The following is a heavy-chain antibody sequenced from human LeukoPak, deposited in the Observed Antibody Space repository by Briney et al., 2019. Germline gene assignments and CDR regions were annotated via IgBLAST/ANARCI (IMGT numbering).Heavy chain of an antibody. Sequence: SETLSLTCTVSGGSLSTYYWSWIRQPPGEGLEWIGYIHYSGTANYNPSLKSRVTISLDTSKNQFSLKLSSVTAADTAVYYCARGVVWSYVYWGQGTLVTVSS. V-gene: IGHV4-59*01. CDR2: IHYSGTA. J-gene: IGHJ4*02. D-gene: IGHD1-26*01. CDR1: GGSLSTYY. CDR3: ARGVVWSYVY.